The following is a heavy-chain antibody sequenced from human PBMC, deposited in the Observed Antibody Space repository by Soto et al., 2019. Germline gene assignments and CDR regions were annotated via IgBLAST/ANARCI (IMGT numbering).Heavy chain of an antibody. Sequence: PGVSLRLSCAASGFTVSNAGMSWGRQAPGKELEWVGRIKSKTDGGTTAYAAPVKGRFTISRHDSKNTLYRQMNSQKTEHTAVYYCTTDSGYSSSRLQFDYWGQGTLVTVSS. V-gene: IGHV3-15*07. CDR2: IKSKTDGGTT. CDR3: TTDSGYSSSRLQFDY. J-gene: IGHJ4*02. CDR1: GFTVSNAG. D-gene: IGHD6-13*01.